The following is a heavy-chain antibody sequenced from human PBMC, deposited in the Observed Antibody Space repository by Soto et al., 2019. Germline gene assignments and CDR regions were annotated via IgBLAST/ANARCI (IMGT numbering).Heavy chain of an antibody. CDR1: GYTFTGYY. D-gene: IGHD3-3*01. J-gene: IGHJ6*02. CDR2: INPNSGGT. Sequence: ASVKVSCTASGYTFTGYYMHWVRQAPGQGLEWMEWINPNSGGTNYAQKFQGWVTMTRDTSISTAYMELSRLRSDDTAVYYCAIYDFWSGYLGMDVWGQGTTVTVSS. CDR3: AIYDFWSGYLGMDV. V-gene: IGHV1-2*04.